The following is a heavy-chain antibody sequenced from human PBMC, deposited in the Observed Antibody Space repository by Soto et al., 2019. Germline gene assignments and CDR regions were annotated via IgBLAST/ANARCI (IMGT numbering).Heavy chain of an antibody. V-gene: IGHV3-23*01. J-gene: IGHJ5*02. CDR3: AKEIGYSGHAWFDH. CDR1: GFIFGSYA. CDR2: VSGSGGST. Sequence: EVQLLESGGGLVQPGGSLRLSCGVTGFIFGSYAMTWVRQAPGKGLEWVSSVSGSGGSTYYADSVKGRLTISRDNSKNTVYLQMNSLRADDTAVYYCAKEIGYSGHAWFDHWGQGTQVTVSS. D-gene: IGHD5-12*01.